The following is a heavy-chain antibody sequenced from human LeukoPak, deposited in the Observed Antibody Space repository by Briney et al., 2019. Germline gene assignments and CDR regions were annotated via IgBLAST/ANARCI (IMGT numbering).Heavy chain of an antibody. V-gene: IGHV4-39*01. CDR3: ARHRIPAALASAFDY. J-gene: IGHJ4*02. D-gene: IGHD2-2*01. CDR2: IYYSGNT. CDR1: GGSISSSSYY. Sequence: PSETLSLTCTVSGGSISSSSYYWDWIRQPPGKGLEWIEAIYYSGNTNYNPSLKSRVTISVDTSKNQFSLKLSSVTAADTAVYYCARHRIPAALASAFDYWGQGTLVTVSS.